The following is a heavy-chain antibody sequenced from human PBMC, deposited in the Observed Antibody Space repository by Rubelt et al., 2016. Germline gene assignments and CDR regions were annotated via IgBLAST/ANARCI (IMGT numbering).Heavy chain of an antibody. CDR2: IIPIFGTA. CDR1: GGTFRSYA. V-gene: IGHV1-69*01. CDR3: ARRQQLGPFDY. D-gene: IGHD6-13*01. Sequence: QVQLVQSGAEVKKPGSSVMVSCKASGGTFRSYAISWVRQAPGQGLEWMVGIIPIFGTATYAQKFQGRVTIIADESTSTSYMELSSLRSEDTAVYYCARRQQLGPFDYWGQGTLVTVSS. J-gene: IGHJ4*02.